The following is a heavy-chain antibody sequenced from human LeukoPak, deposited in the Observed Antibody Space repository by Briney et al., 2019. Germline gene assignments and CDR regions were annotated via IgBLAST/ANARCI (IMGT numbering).Heavy chain of an antibody. J-gene: IGHJ3*02. D-gene: IGHD1-26*01. V-gene: IGHV3-30*04. CDR3: ARDYLMGGTTGKAFDI. CDR2: ISYDGNIK. Sequence: PGGSLRLSCPASGSPFSSYARPGAARAPGKGLEWGQVISYDGNIKYYTDSVKGRFTISRDNSKNTLYLQVNSLRAEDTAVYYCARDYLMGGTTGKAFDIWGQGTMVTISS. CDR1: GSPFSSYA.